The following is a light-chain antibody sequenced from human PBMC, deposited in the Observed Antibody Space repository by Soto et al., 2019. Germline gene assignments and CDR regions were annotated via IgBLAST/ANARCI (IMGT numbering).Light chain of an antibody. Sequence: EKDLSQSAATLSVPPGERATLSSGASQSLSSNLAWYQQKVGQPPRLVIYAASTRATGIPARFTGSEYGTEFTLTISSLQSEDFAVYYCQQYRNSPVTFGGGTKVDIK. CDR2: AAS. CDR1: QSLSSN. V-gene: IGKV3-15*01. CDR3: QQYRNSPVT. J-gene: IGKJ4*01.